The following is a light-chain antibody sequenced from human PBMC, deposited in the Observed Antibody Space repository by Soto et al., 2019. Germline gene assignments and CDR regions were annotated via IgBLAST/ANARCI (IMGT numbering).Light chain of an antibody. V-gene: IGKV3-20*01. CDR1: QSVSSY. Sequence: EIVLTQSPGTLSLSPGERATLSCRAGQSVSSYLAWYQQKSGQAPRLLIYDASIRATGIPDRFSGSGSGTDFTLTISRLEPEDFAVYYCQKYGSSPCTFGQGTKLEIK. CDR3: QKYGSSPCT. CDR2: DAS. J-gene: IGKJ2*02.